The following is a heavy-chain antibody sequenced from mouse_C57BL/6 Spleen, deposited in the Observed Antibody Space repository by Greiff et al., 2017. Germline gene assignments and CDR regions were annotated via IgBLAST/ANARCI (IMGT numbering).Heavy chain of an antibody. CDR2: FYPGSGSI. Sequence: QVQLQQSGAELVKPGASVKLSCKASGYTFTEYTIHWVKQRSGQGLEWIGWFYPGSGSITYNEKFKDKATLTADKSSSTVYMELSRLTSEDTAVYFGERHEEHLYGNYLYYAMDYWGQGTSVTVSS. J-gene: IGHJ4*01. D-gene: IGHD2-1*01. CDR3: ERHEEHLYGNYLYYAMDY. V-gene: IGHV1-62-2*01. CDR1: GYTFTEYT.